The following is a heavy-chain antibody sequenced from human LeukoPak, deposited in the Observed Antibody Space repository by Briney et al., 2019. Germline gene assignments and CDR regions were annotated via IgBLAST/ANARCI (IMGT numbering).Heavy chain of an antibody. V-gene: IGHV3-13*01. J-gene: IGHJ4*02. CDR3: ARGLYDSSGYSDY. CDR1: GFTFSSYD. CDR2: IGTAGDT. D-gene: IGHD3-22*01. Sequence: QPGVSLRLSCAASGFTFSSYDMHWVRQATGKGLEWVSAIGTAGDTYYPGSVKGRFTISRENAKNSLYLQMNSLRAGDTAVYYCARGLYDSSGYSDYWGQGTLVTVSS.